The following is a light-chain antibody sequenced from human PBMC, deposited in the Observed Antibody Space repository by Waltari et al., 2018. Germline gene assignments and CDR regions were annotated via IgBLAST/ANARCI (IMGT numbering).Light chain of an antibody. CDR2: EGG. CDR1: HSNIGTNY. Sequence: QSVLTQPPSVSAAPGQRVTISCSGGHSNIGTNYVSWYRQFPGTAPKLLIYEGGERTSGVPGRFSGSKSGTSATLDIAGLQAGDEADYYCGTWDSSLGGAVFGGGTHLTVL. V-gene: IGLV1-51*02. CDR3: GTWDSSLGGAV. J-gene: IGLJ7*01.